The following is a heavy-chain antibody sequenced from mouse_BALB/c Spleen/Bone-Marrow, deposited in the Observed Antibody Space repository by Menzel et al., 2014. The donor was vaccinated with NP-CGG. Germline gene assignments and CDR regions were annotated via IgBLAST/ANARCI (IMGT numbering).Heavy chain of an antibody. CDR1: GYTFTSYW. CDR3: ARMGVWG. Sequence: QVQLKESGAELAKPGASVKMSCKASGYTFTSYWMYWVKQRPGQGLEWIGYINPSTGYTEYNQKFKDKATLTADKSSSTAYMQLSSLTSEDSAVYYCARMGVWGWGQGTSVTVSS. J-gene: IGHJ4*01. D-gene: IGHD2-10*02. CDR2: INPSTGYT. V-gene: IGHV1-7*01.